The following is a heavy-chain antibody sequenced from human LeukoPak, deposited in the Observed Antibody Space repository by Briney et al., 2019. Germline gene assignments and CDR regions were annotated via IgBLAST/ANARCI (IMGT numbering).Heavy chain of an antibody. D-gene: IGHD5-18*01. V-gene: IGHV3-74*01. CDR3: AAIQLWP. CDR1: GFTFRSYW. Sequence: GGSLRLSCAASGFTFRSYWMHWVREAPGKGLVWVSRINSDGSSTNYADSVKGRFTISRDNAKNTLYLQMNNLRAEDTAVYYCAAIQLWPWGQGTLVTVSS. CDR2: INSDGSST. J-gene: IGHJ5*02.